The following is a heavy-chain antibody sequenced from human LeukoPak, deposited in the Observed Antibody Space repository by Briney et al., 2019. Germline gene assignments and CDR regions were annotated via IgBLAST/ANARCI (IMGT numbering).Heavy chain of an antibody. J-gene: IGHJ4*02. CDR1: GGSISSYY. V-gene: IGHV4-59*01. Sequence: SETLSLTCTVPGGSISSYYWSWIRQPPGKGLEWIGYIYYSGSTNYNPSLKSRVTISVDTSKNQFSLKLSSVTAADTAVYYCARGREYQLLFDYWGQGTLVTVSS. CDR2: IYYSGST. CDR3: ARGREYQLLFDY. D-gene: IGHD2-2*01.